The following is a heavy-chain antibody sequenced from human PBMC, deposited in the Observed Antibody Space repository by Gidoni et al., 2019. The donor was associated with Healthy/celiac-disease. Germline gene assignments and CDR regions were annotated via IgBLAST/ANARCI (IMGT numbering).Heavy chain of an antibody. J-gene: IGHJ6*02. CDR3: ATDPPYCSSTSCYSGHYYGMDV. CDR1: GYTLTEFS. V-gene: IGHV1-24*01. Sequence: QVQLVQSGAEVKKPGASVKVSCKVSGYTLTEFSMHWVRQAPGKGLEWMGGFDPEDGETIYAQKFQGRVTMTEDTSTDTAYMELSSLRSEDTAVYYCATDPPYCSSTSCYSGHYYGMDVWGQGTTVTVSS. CDR2: FDPEDGET. D-gene: IGHD2-2*01.